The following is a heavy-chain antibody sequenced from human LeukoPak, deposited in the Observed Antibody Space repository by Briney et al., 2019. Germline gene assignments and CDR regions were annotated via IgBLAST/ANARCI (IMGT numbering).Heavy chain of an antibody. CDR3: VRGNDYGGPHY. CDR1: GFTFNTYT. V-gene: IGHV3-74*01. CDR2: IDRDGSRI. J-gene: IGHJ4*02. D-gene: IGHD4-23*01. Sequence: GGSLRLSCAASGFTFNTYTMNWVRQAPGKGLVWVSRIDRDGSRINYADSVKGRFTISRDNGKNTLFLQMNSLRAEDAAVYYCVRGNDYGGPHYWGQGTLVTVSS.